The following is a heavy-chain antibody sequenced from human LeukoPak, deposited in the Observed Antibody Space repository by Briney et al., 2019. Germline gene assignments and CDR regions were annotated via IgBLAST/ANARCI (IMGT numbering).Heavy chain of an antibody. J-gene: IGHJ4*02. Sequence: GGSLRLSCASSGFTFNNYAMTWVRQAPGKGLEWVSSVTASGGSTYCADSVKGRFTISRDNSKNTLYLQMSSLRAEDTAVYYCARDYPTSGIVTIFDYWGQGTLVTVSS. V-gene: IGHV3-23*01. CDR3: ARDYPTSGIVTIFDY. CDR2: VTASGGST. D-gene: IGHD1-1*01. CDR1: GFTFNNYA.